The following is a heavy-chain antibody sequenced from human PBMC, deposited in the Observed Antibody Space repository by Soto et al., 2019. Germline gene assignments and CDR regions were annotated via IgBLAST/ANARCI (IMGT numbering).Heavy chain of an antibody. CDR2: IIPIFGTA. CDR3: ARVSRPHYDYVWGSYPDWFDP. Sequence: VASVKVSCKASGGTFSSYAISWVRQAPGQGLEWMGGIIPIFGTANYAQKFQGRVTITADESTSTAYMELSSLRSEDTAVYYCARVSRPHYDYVWGSYPDWFDPWGQGTLVTVSS. V-gene: IGHV1-69*13. J-gene: IGHJ5*02. D-gene: IGHD3-16*02. CDR1: GGTFSSYA.